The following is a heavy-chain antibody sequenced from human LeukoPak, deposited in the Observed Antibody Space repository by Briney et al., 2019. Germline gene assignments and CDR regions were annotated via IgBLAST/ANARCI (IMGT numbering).Heavy chain of an antibody. CDR1: GYTFTSYY. V-gene: IGHV1-46*01. Sequence: ASVKVSCKASGYTFTSYYMHWVRQAPGQGLEWMGIINPSGGSTSYAQKFQGRVTMTRDMSTSTVYMELSSLRSEDTAVHYCARAVVVPAAHVYYYYYYMDVWGKGTTVTVSS. D-gene: IGHD2-2*01. CDR3: ARAVVVPAAHVYYYYYYMDV. J-gene: IGHJ6*03. CDR2: INPSGGST.